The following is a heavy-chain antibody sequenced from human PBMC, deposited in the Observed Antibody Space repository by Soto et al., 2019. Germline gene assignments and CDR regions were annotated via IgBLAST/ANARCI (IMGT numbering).Heavy chain of an antibody. V-gene: IGHV3-23*01. CDR1: GFTFSSYA. D-gene: IGHD1-7*01. Sequence: EVQLLESGGGLVQPGGTLRHSCAASGFTFSSYAMSWVRQAPGKGLEWVSAISGSGGSTYYADSVKGRFTISRDNSKNTLYLHMNSLRAEDTAVYYCAKGARTSYYYYYIDVWGKGTTVTVSS. J-gene: IGHJ6*03. CDR2: ISGSGGST. CDR3: AKGARTSYYYYYIDV.